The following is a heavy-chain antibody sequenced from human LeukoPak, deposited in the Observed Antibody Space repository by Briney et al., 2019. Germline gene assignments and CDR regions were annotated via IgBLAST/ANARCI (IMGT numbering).Heavy chain of an antibody. J-gene: IGHJ5*02. CDR2: IYSSGNT. D-gene: IGHD4-17*01. Sequence: PSETLSLTCTVSGGSISTTNYYWGWIRQPPGRDLEWIGSIYSSGNTYYNPSLESRVTISVGTSKNQLSLKLTSATAADTSVYYCARHSGLRSPFDPWGQGTLVTVSS. V-gene: IGHV4-39*01. CDR3: ARHSGLRSPFDP. CDR1: GGSISTTNYY.